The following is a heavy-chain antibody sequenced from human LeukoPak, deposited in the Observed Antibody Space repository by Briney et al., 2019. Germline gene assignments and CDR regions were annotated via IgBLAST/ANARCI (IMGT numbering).Heavy chain of an antibody. CDR2: ISGSGGST. J-gene: IGHJ4*02. D-gene: IGHD5-18*01. V-gene: IGHV3-23*01. CDR3: AKVSWIRLWSQLDY. CDR1: GFTFSSYA. Sequence: GGSLRHSCAASGFTFSSYAMSWVRQAPGKGLEWVSAISGSGGSTYYADSVKGRFTISRDNSKNTLYLQMNSLRAEDTAVYYCAKVSWIRLWSQLDYWGQGTLVTVSS.